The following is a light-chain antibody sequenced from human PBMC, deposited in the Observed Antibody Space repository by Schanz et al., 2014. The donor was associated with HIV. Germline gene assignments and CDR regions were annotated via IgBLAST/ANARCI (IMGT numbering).Light chain of an antibody. CDR1: NSNIGSYV. CDR2: DNN. J-gene: IGLJ1*01. Sequence: QSVLTQPPSASGTPGRRVTISCSGSNSNIGSYVVNWYHQLPGTAPKLLIYDNNQRPSGVPDRFSGSKSGTSASLAISGLQAEDEADYYCSSYTSSSPLGVFGTGTKLTVL. V-gene: IGLV1-44*01. CDR3: SSYTSSSPLGV.